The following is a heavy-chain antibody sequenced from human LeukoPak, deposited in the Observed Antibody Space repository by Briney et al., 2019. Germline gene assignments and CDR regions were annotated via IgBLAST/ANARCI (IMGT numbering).Heavy chain of an antibody. J-gene: IGHJ3*02. D-gene: IGHD3-22*01. CDR3: ARDRYYDSSGYYLDAFDI. V-gene: IGHV1-2*02. CDR1: GYTFTGYY. Sequence: ASVKVSCKASGYTFTGYYMHWVRQAPGQGLEWMGWINPNSGGTNYQGRVTMTRDTSISTAYMELSRLRSDDTAVYYCARDRYYDSSGYYLDAFDIWGQGTMVTVSS. CDR2: INPNSGGT.